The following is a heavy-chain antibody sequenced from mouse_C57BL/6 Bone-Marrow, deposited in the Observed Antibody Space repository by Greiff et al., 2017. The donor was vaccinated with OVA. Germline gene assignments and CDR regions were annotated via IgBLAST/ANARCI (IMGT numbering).Heavy chain of an antibody. V-gene: IGHV1-81*01. CDR2: IYPRSGNT. CDR3: ARRGFAY. J-gene: IGHJ3*01. CDR1: GYTFTSYG. Sequence: VKVVESGAELARPGASVKLSCKASGYTFTSYGISWVKQRTGQGLEWIGEIYPRSGNTYYNEKFKGKATLTADKSSSTAYMELRSLTSEDSAVYFCARRGFAYWGQGTLVTVSA.